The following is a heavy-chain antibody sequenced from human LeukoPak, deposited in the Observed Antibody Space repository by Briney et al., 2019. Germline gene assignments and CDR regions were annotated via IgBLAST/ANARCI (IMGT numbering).Heavy chain of an antibody. Sequence: GGSLRLSCAASGFTFSSYSMNWVRQAPGKGLEWVSYISSASSAVHYADSVKGRFTISRDDAKHSLSLQMNSLRAEDTAVYYCARLDYGFDYWGHGTLVTVSS. D-gene: IGHD4-17*01. V-gene: IGHV3-48*04. CDR1: GFTFSSYS. CDR3: ARLDYGFDY. J-gene: IGHJ4*01. CDR2: ISSASSAV.